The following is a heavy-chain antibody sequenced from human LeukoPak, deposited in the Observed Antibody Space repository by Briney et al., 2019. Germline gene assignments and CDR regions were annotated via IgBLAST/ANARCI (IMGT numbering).Heavy chain of an antibody. CDR1: GFTFSSYS. J-gene: IGHJ4*02. V-gene: IGHV3-74*01. Sequence: GGSLRLSCAASGFTFSSYSMNWVRQAPGKGLVWVSRVNRDGSSTSYADSVKGRFTISRDNAKNTLPLQMNSLRAEDTAVYYCARDRSISAAGDTYWGQGTLVTVSS. CDR3: ARDRSISAAGDTY. CDR2: VNRDGSST. D-gene: IGHD6-13*01.